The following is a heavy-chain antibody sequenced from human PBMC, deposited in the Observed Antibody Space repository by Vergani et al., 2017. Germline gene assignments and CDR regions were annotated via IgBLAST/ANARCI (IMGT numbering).Heavy chain of an antibody. V-gene: IGHV3-9*01. CDR2: IDRNYGVK. CDR3: AKDRGYSYGFGFDY. D-gene: IGHD5-18*01. Sequence: VEAGGGLVQPGGSLRLSCTASGFTFQAFAFHWVRQVSGRGLEWVSGIDRNYGVKNGNSFEGRFSISRDNAKKAVFLQMNSLRAEDTALYYCAKDRGYSYGFGFDYWGQGTLVTVSS. CDR1: GFTFQAFA. J-gene: IGHJ4*02.